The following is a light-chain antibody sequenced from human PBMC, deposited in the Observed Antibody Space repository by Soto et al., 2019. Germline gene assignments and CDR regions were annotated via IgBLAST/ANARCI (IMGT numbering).Light chain of an antibody. J-gene: IGKJ2*01. V-gene: IGKV3-20*01. CDR1: QSVDSSY. CDR2: ATS. Sequence: PGERATLSCRASQSVDSSYLSWYQHKPGQAPRLLIYATSSRATGIPDRFSGSGSGTDFTLTISRLEPEDFAVYYCQWYGASSFTFGQGTNLEIK. CDR3: QWYGASSFT.